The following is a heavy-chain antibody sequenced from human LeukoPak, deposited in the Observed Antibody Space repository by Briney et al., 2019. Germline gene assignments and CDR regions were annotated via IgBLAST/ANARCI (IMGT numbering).Heavy chain of an antibody. Sequence: SETLSLTCTVSGGSISSYYWSWIRQPPGKGLEWIGYIYYSGSTNYNPSLKSRVTISVDTSKNQFSLKLSSVTAADTAVYYCAREGRSYSSRFVFDIWGQGTMVTVSS. D-gene: IGHD1-26*01. V-gene: IGHV4-59*01. CDR1: GGSISSYY. CDR3: AREGRSYSSRFVFDI. J-gene: IGHJ3*02. CDR2: IYYSGST.